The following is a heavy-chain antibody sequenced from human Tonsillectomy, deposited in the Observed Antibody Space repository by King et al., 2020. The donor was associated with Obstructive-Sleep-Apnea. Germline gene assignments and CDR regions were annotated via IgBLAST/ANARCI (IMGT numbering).Heavy chain of an antibody. D-gene: IGHD5-24*01. V-gene: IGHV3-30*02. J-gene: IGHJ4*02. CDR2: IRDDGSKK. CDR1: GFIFISDG. Sequence: VQLVESGGGVVQPGRSLRLSCAASGFIFISDGMHWVRQAPGKVLEWGACIRDDGSKKFYAESGKGRFTISRDNSKNTVCLQMNSLTTEDTALYYCAKGRAGWEDGYNWNDWGQGTPVTVSS. CDR3: AKGRAGWEDGYNWND.